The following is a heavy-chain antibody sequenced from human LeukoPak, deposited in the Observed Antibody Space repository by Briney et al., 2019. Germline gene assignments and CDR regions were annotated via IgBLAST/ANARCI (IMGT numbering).Heavy chain of an antibody. CDR2: IYYSGST. D-gene: IGHD6-13*01. J-gene: IGHJ3*02. V-gene: IGHV4-59*01. CDR1: GGSISSYY. CDR3: ARSSSWYDAFDI. Sequence: PSETLSLTCTVSGGSISSYYWSWIRQPPGKGLEWIGYIYYSGSTNYNPSLKSRVTISVDTSKNQFSLKLSSVTAADTAVYYCARSSSWYDAFDIWGQGTMVTVSS.